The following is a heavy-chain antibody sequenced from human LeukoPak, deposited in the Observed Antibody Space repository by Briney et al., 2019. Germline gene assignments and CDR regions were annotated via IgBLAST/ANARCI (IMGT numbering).Heavy chain of an antibody. D-gene: IGHD4-17*01. CDR3: ARDQRDLYGDPRGDYYYGMDV. Sequence: SETLSLTCTVSGASISSYYWSWIRQPPGKGLEWIGYIYYSGSTNYNPALKSRVTISEDTSKNQISLKLSSVTAADTAVYYCARDQRDLYGDPRGDYYYGMDVWGQGTTVTVSS. CDR1: GASISSYY. V-gene: IGHV4-59*01. J-gene: IGHJ6*02. CDR2: IYYSGST.